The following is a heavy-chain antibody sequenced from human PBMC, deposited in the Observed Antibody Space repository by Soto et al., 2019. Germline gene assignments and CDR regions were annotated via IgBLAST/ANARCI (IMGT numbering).Heavy chain of an antibody. J-gene: IGHJ6*03. CDR3: ARVNLVVPAAMHPYYYYYMDV. CDR1: GGSFSGYY. D-gene: IGHD2-2*01. V-gene: IGHV4-34*01. CDR2: INHSGST. Sequence: SETLSLTCAVYGGSFSGYYWSWIRQPPGKGLEWIGEINHSGSTNYNPSLKSRVTISVDTSKNQFSLKLSSVTAAETAVYYCARVNLVVPAAMHPYYYYYMDVWGKGTTVTVSS.